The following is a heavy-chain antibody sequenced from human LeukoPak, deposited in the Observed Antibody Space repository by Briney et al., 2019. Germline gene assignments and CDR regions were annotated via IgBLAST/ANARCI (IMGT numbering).Heavy chain of an antibody. J-gene: IGHJ4*02. CDR2: IYYSGST. V-gene: IGHV4-39*07. Sequence: PSETLSLTCAVSGGSISSSSYYWGWIRQPPGKGLEWIGSIYYSGSTYYNPSLKSRVTISVDTSKNQFSLKLSSVTAADTAVYYCARMRRNILTGYFNRPFDYWGQGTLVTVSS. CDR1: GGSISSSSYY. CDR3: ARMRRNILTGYFNRPFDY. D-gene: IGHD3-9*01.